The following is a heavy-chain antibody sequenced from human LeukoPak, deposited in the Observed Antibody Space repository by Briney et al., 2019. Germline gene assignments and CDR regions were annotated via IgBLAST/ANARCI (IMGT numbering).Heavy chain of an antibody. Sequence: GGSLRLSCAASGFTFSNYWMHGVRKAPGKGLVWVSRTNSDGSSTTSADSVKGRFTISRDNAKNTLYLQMNSLRAEDTAVYYCAKGGATVIDYWGQGTLVTVSS. CDR3: AKGGATVIDY. J-gene: IGHJ4*02. V-gene: IGHV3-74*01. CDR2: TNSDGSST. D-gene: IGHD4-17*01. CDR1: GFTFSNYW.